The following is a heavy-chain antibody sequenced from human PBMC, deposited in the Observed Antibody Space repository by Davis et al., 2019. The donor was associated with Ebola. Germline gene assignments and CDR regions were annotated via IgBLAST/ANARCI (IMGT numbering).Heavy chain of an antibody. V-gene: IGHV3-21*01. CDR1: GFTFSSYS. CDR2: ISSSSSYI. J-gene: IGHJ3*02. D-gene: IGHD3-3*01. CDR3: ARTLTPFFGLGAFDI. Sequence: PGGSLRLSCAASGFTFSSYSMNWVRQAPGKGLEWVSSISSSSSYIYYADSVKGRFTISRDNAKNSLYLQMNSLRAEDTAVYYCARTLTPFFGLGAFDIWGQGTMVTVSS.